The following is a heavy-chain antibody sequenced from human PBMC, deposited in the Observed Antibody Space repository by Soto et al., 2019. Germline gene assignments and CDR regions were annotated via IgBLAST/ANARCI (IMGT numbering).Heavy chain of an antibody. CDR3: ARAEGYCTNGVCPLVDY. Sequence: RASVKVSCKASGYTFTSYAMHWVRQAPGQRLEWMGWINAGNGNTKYSQKFQGRVTITRDTSASTAYMELSSLRSEDTAVYYCARAEGYCTNGVCPLVDYWGQGTLVTVSS. CDR1: GYTFTSYA. J-gene: IGHJ4*02. V-gene: IGHV1-3*01. CDR2: INAGNGNT. D-gene: IGHD2-8*01.